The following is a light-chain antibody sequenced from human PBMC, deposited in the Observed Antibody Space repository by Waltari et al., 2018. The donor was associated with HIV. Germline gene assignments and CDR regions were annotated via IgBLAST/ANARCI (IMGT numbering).Light chain of an antibody. CDR2: EVT. V-gene: IGLV2-23*02. Sequence: QSALTQPASVSGSPGQSITISCSGTSTDVGNYNLVPWYQQHPARAPKLIIYEVTKWPSGVSHRFSGSKSGNTASLTISGLQADDEADYYCCAFAGANTWVFGGGTKLIVL. CDR3: CAFAGANTWV. J-gene: IGLJ3*02. CDR1: STDVGNYNL.